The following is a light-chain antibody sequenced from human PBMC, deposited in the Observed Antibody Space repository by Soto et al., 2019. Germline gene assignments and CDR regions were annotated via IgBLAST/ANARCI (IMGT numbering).Light chain of an antibody. V-gene: IGKV3-20*01. CDR2: CAY. J-gene: IGKJ4*01. Sequence: EIVLTQSPGTLSFSPGERATLSCRASQSVSSSYLAWYQQKPRQAPRLLIYCAYSRATGIPDRFSGSGSGTDFTLTISRLNPEEVAVYYCQQYGSSPPLTFGGGTKVEIK. CDR3: QQYGSSPPLT. CDR1: QSVSSSY.